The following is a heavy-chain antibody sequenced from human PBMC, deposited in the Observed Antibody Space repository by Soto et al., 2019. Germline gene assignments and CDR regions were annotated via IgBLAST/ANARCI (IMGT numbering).Heavy chain of an antibody. J-gene: IGHJ5*02. D-gene: IGHD3-22*01. CDR2: IYYSGST. CDR1: GGSISSGDYY. CDR3: ARVNPNYYDSSGYSP. V-gene: IGHV4-30-4*01. Sequence: PSETLSLTCTVSGGSISSGDYYWSWIRQPPGKGLEWIGYIYYSGSTYYNPSLRSRIAISVDTSKNQFSLKLSSVTAADTAVYYCARVNPNYYDSSGYSPWGQGTLVTVSS.